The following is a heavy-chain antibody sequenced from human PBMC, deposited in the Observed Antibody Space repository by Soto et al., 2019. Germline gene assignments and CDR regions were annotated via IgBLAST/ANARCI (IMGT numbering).Heavy chain of an antibody. D-gene: IGHD1-20*01. CDR3: AKDHFKGNGIYDGFDV. V-gene: IGHV3-23*01. CDR2: IAGVDI. J-gene: IGHJ3*01. CDR1: GLTMSAYA. Sequence: GGSLRLSCAGNGLTMSAYAMSWVRQAPGKGLEWVSTIAGVDIFYADSVQGRFTISIDNSKNLLFLQMNSLTADDTATYYCAKDHFKGNGIYDGFDVWGQGTTVTVSS.